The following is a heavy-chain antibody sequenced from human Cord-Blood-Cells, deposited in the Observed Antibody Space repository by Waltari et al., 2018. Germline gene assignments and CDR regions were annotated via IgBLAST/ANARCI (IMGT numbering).Heavy chain of an antibody. D-gene: IGHD5-12*01. Sequence: QVQLQESGPGLVKPSQTLSLTCTVSGGSISSGGYYWSWIRQHPGKGLEWIGYIDYSGSTYYNPSLKSRVTISVDTSKNQFSLKLSSVTAADTAVYYCARAEYSGYDWNYGMDVWGQGTTVTVSS. J-gene: IGHJ6*02. V-gene: IGHV4-31*03. CDR1: GGSISSGGYY. CDR2: IDYSGST. CDR3: ARAEYSGYDWNYGMDV.